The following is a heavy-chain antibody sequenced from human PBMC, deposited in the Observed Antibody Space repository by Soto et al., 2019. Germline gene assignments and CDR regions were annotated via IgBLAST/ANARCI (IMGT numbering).Heavy chain of an antibody. D-gene: IGHD6-6*01. V-gene: IGHV4-61*01. J-gene: IGHJ6*02. CDR1: GGSVSSGSYY. CDR3: ARDRWGSSGEIYYYYGMDV. CDR2: IYYSGST. Sequence: SETLSLTCTVSGGSVSSGSYYWSWIRQPPGKGLEWIGYIYYSGSTNYNPSLKSRVTISVDTSKNQFSLKLSSVTAADTAVYYCARDRWGSSGEIYYYYGMDVWGQGTTVTVSS.